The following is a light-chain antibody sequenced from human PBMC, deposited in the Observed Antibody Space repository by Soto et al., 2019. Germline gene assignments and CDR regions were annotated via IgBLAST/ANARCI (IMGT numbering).Light chain of an antibody. CDR1: SSDIGAYNF. CDR2: DVN. V-gene: IGLV2-14*03. CDR3: TSWTTSTTMI. J-gene: IGLJ2*01. Sequence: QSVLTQPASLSGSPGQSITISCTGTSSDIGAYNFVSWYQQHPGKAPKLMLYDVNIRPSGVSKRFSGSKSGNTASLTISGLQAEDEVDYYCTSWTTSTTMIFGGGTK.